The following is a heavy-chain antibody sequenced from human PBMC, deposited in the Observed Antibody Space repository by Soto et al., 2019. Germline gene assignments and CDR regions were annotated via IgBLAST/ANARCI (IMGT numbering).Heavy chain of an antibody. Sequence: QVQLVESGGGVVQPGRSLRLSCAASGFTFSSYAMHWVRQAPGKGLEWVAVISYDGSNKYYADSVKGRFTISRDNSKNTMYLQMNGLRAKDTAVYYWARDPGEGSGSYFIGFDYWGQGTLVTVSS. V-gene: IGHV3-30-3*01. D-gene: IGHD3-10*01. CDR1: GFTFSSYA. CDR2: ISYDGSNK. J-gene: IGHJ4*02. CDR3: ARDPGEGSGSYFIGFDY.